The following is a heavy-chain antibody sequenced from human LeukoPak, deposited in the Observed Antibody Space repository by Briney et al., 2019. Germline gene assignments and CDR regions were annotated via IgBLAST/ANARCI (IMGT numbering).Heavy chain of an antibody. CDR1: GGTFSSYA. V-gene: IGHV1-69*05. Sequence: SVKVSCXASGGTFSSYAISWVRQAPGQGLEWMGGIIPIFGTANYAQKFQGRVTITTDESTSTAYMELSSLRSEDTAVYYCARVSREYGGNYQFDYWGQGTLVTVSS. CDR2: IIPIFGTA. D-gene: IGHD4/OR15-4a*01. J-gene: IGHJ4*02. CDR3: ARVSREYGGNYQFDY.